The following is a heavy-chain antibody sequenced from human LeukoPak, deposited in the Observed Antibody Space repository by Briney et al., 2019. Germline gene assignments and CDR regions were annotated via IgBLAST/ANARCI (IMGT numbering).Heavy chain of an antibody. D-gene: IGHD2-2*01. J-gene: IGHJ3*02. CDR2: IYYSGST. Sequence: SSETLSLTCTVSAGSISSGGYYWSWIRQHPGKGLEWIGYIYYSGSTNYNPSLKSRVTISVDTSKNQFSLKLSSVTAADTAVYYCARQLGYCSGTSCSLGAFDIWGQGTMVTVSS. CDR1: AGSISSGGYY. CDR3: ARQLGYCSGTSCSLGAFDI. V-gene: IGHV4-61*08.